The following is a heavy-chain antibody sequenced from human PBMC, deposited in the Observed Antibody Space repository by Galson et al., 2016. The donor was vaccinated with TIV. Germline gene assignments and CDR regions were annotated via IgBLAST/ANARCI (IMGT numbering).Heavy chain of an antibody. J-gene: IGHJ6*02. CDR1: GYTFAAYY. Sequence: SVKVSCKASGYTFAAYYVHWVRQAPGQGLEWMGWINPDSGDTNSAQEFQGRVTMTRDTSITTAYMDVSSLRPDDTAVYFCARALNYGMDVWGQGTTVTVSS. D-gene: IGHD3-10*01. CDR3: ARALNYGMDV. V-gene: IGHV1-2*02. CDR2: INPDSGDT.